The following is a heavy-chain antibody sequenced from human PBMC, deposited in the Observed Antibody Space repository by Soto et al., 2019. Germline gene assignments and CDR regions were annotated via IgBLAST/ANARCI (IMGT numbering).Heavy chain of an antibody. CDR1: GFTFSDYS. J-gene: IGHJ4*02. V-gene: IGHV3-23*01. D-gene: IGHD1-1*01. CDR2: LTRGGTS. Sequence: LRLSCAASGFTFSDYSMSWVRQTPERGLEWVSTLTRGGTSYYADSVQGRFTVSRDNSKNTVFLQMHSLRAEDTALYYCTKRATTVPTPGNYFDSWGQGTLVTVSS. CDR3: TKRATTVPTPGNYFDS.